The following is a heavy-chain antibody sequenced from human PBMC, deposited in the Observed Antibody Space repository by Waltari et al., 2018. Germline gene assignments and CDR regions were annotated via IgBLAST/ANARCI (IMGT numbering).Heavy chain of an antibody. Sequence: EVHLLESGGGLVQPGGTLRLSCAASGFTFRAYAMHWVRQAPGKGMEWVSSIFTDGSSTSYAASVQGRFIISRDNSKNVLYLQMNSLRVDDTAVYFCARDKTADLWSGGQDPDVMDVWGQGTMVTVSS. CDR1: GFTFRAYA. CDR2: IFTDGSST. V-gene: IGHV3-23*03. J-gene: IGHJ3*01. CDR3: ARDKTADLWSGGQDPDVMDV. D-gene: IGHD3-3*01.